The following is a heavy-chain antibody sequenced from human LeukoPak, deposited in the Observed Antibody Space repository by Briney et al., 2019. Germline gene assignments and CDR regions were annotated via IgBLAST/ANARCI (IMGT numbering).Heavy chain of an antibody. CDR1: GFTFSDYY. D-gene: IGHD1-14*01. V-gene: IGHV3-11*01. J-gene: IGHJ4*02. CDR2: MSGDGTVK. CDR3: ARDLEFGFGKYYFDY. Sequence: GGSLRLSCAASGFTFSDYYMSWIRQAPGKGLECVAYMSGDGTVKNYADFVQGRFTISRDNAEKSLYLQMNNLRADDTAIYYCARDLEFGFGKYYFDYWGQGALVTVSS.